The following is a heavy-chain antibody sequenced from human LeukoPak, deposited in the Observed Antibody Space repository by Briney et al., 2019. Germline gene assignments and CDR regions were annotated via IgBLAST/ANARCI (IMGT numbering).Heavy chain of an antibody. CDR3: ARQKRSGYAYGYFDY. D-gene: IGHD5-18*01. CDR1: GFTFSSYG. CDR2: ISYDGSNK. Sequence: GGSLRLSCAASGFTFSSYGMHWVRQAPGKGLEWVAVISYDGSNKYYADSVKGRFTISRDNSKNTLYLQMNSLRAEDTAVYYCARQKRSGYAYGYFDYWGQGTLVTVSS. J-gene: IGHJ4*02. V-gene: IGHV3-30*03.